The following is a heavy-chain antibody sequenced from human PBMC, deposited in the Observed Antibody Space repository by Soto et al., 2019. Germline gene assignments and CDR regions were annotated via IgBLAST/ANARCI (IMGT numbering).Heavy chain of an antibody. J-gene: IGHJ5*02. CDR1: GGSISSGGYY. V-gene: IGHV4-31*03. CDR2: IYYSGST. Sequence: PSETLSLTCTVSGGSISSGGYYWSWIRQHPGKGLEWIGYIYYSGSTYYNPSLKSRVTISVDTSKNQFSLKLSSVTAADTAVYYCASSWQIVVVGWFDPWGQGTLVTVSS. D-gene: IGHD3-22*01. CDR3: ASSWQIVVVGWFDP.